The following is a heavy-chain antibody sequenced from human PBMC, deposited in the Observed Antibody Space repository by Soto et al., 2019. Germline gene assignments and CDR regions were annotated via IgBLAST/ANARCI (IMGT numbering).Heavy chain of an antibody. CDR3: AKELNHGSGSYYPISYYYYYGMDV. J-gene: IGHJ6*02. V-gene: IGHV3-30*18. CDR1: GFTFSSYG. D-gene: IGHD3-10*01. Sequence: PGGSLRLSCAASGFTFSSYGMHWVRQAPGKGLEWVAVISYDGSNKYYADSVKGRFTISRDNSKNTLYLQMNGLRAEDTAVYYCAKELNHGSGSYYPISYYYYYGMDVWGQGTTVTVSS. CDR2: ISYDGSNK.